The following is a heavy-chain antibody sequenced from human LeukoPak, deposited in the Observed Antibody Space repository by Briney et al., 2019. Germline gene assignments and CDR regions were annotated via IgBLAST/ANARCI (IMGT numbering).Heavy chain of an antibody. CDR2: IWYDGSNK. CDR3: ARSYYDILTGQPSNAFDI. V-gene: IGHV3-33*01. Sequence: GGSLRFSCAASGFTFSSYGMHWVRQAPGKGLEWVAVIWYDGSNKYYADSVKGRFTISRDNSKNTLYLQMNSLRAEDTAVYYCARSYYDILTGQPSNAFDIWGQGTMVTVSS. D-gene: IGHD3-9*01. J-gene: IGHJ3*02. CDR1: GFTFSSYG.